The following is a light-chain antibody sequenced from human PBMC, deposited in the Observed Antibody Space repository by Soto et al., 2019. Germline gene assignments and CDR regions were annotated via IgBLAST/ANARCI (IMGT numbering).Light chain of an antibody. CDR1: QSISSY. V-gene: IGKV1-39*01. Sequence: DIQMTQSPSCLSASVGDRVTITCRASQSISSYLNWYQQKPGKAPNLLIYTASNLQSVVPSRFTGSGSGTNFTLTISSLQPEDFASYYCQQSYSNPPWTFGQGTKVEIK. CDR2: TAS. CDR3: QQSYSNPPWT. J-gene: IGKJ1*01.